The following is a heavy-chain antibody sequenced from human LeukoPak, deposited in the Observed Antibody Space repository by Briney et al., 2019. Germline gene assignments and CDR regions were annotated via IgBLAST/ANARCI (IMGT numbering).Heavy chain of an antibody. CDR3: ARGLGSTLFDY. J-gene: IGHJ4*02. V-gene: IGHV3-33*01. D-gene: IGHD3-10*01. CDR1: GFIFSSYG. Sequence: AGRSLRLPCVACGFIFSSYGMHWVRQAPGKGLEWVALVWFDGSNKYYAVSVKGRFTISRDNSKNTLYLQMNSLRAEDTAVYYCARGLGSTLFDYWGQGTLVTVSS. CDR2: VWFDGSNK.